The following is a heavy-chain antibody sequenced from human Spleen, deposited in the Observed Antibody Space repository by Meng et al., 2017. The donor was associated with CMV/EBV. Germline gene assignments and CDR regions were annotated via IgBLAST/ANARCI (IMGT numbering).Heavy chain of an antibody. Sequence: GESLKISCAASGFTFSSYSMNWVRQAPGKGLERVSSISSSSSYIYYADSVKGRFTISRDNARNSLYLQLNSLRAEDTALYYCARGDWGGNRFFYGMDVWGQGTSVTVSS. D-gene: IGHD4-23*01. V-gene: IGHV3-21*04. CDR1: GFTFSSYS. J-gene: IGHJ6*02. CDR2: ISSSSSYI. CDR3: ARGDWGGNRFFYGMDV.